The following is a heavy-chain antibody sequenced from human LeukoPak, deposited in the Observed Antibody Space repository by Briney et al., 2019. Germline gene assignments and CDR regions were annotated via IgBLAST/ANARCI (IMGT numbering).Heavy chain of an antibody. CDR1: GGSISSGGYS. CDR3: ARGALTGYSPLNAFDI. CDR2: IYHSGST. V-gene: IGHV4-30-2*01. Sequence: SETLSLTCAVSGGSISSGGYSWSWIRQPPGKGLEWIGYIYHSGSTYYNPPLKSRVTISVDRSKNQFSLKLSSVTAADTAVYYCARGALTGYSPLNAFDIWGQGTMVTVSS. J-gene: IGHJ3*02. D-gene: IGHD3-9*01.